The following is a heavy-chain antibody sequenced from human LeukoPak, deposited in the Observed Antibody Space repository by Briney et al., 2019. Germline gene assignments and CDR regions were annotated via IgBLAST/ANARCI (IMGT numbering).Heavy chain of an antibody. Sequence: ASVKVSCRASGYTFTTYAMHWVRQAPGQGLEWVGWINAGNGDTKYLQKFQDRVAITTDTSADTGFMELFRLRSEDTAVYYCARDDGAGGLDVWGQGTPVTVSS. CDR2: INAGNGDT. D-gene: IGHD1-26*01. CDR3: ARDDGAGGLDV. J-gene: IGHJ6*02. V-gene: IGHV1-3*01. CDR1: GYTFTTYA.